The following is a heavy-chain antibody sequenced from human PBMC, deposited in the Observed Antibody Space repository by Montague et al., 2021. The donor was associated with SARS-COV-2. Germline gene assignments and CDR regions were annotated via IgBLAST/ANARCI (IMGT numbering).Heavy chain of an antibody. CDR3: ARMECVTVSSEEI. J-gene: IGHJ1*01. D-gene: IGHD1-20*01. CDR2: IDWDDAK. CDR1: GFSPNSKGVC. V-gene: IGHV2-70*17. Sequence: PALVKPSQTLTLTCTFSGFSPNSKGVCVTWIRQPPGGALESLARIDWDDAKFYNTSLKARLAVSKGASETQVVLKVTDLDPADTATYFCARMECVTVSSEEIWGQGIKVTVSS.